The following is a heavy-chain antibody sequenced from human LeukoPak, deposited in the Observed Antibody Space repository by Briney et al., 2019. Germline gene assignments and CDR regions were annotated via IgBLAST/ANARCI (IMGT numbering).Heavy chain of an antibody. V-gene: IGHV3-53*01. D-gene: IGHD5-18*01. CDR2: IYSGGST. Sequence: GGSLRLSCAASGFTVSSNYMSWVRQAPGKGLEWVSVIYSGGSTYYADSVKGRFTISRDNSKNTLYLQMNSLRAEDTAVYYCARVTEIQLWLQYYYYMDVRGKGTTVTVSS. J-gene: IGHJ6*03. CDR3: ARVTEIQLWLQYYYYMDV. CDR1: GFTVSSNY.